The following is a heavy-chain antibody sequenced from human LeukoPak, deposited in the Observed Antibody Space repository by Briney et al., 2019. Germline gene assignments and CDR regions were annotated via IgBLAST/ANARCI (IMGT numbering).Heavy chain of an antibody. D-gene: IGHD3-10*01. CDR3: AKYGGSGSYIYYYYYYMDV. J-gene: IGHJ6*03. CDR2: ISGSGGST. Sequence: GGSLRLSCAASGFTFSSYAMSWVRQAPGKGLEWVSAISGSGGSTYYADSVKGRFTISRDNSKNTLYLQMNSLRAEDTAVYYCAKYGGSGSYIYYYYYYMDVWGKGTTVTVSS. CDR1: GFTFSSYA. V-gene: IGHV3-23*01.